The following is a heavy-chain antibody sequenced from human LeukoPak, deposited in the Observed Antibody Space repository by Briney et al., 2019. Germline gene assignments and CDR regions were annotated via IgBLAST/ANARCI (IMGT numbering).Heavy chain of an antibody. Sequence: SVKVSCKASGGTFSSYAISWVRQAPGQGLEWMGGIIPIFGTANYAQKFQGRVTITADESTSTAYMELSSLRSEGTAVYYCASARPYSSSWYYYGMDVWGQGTTVTVSS. CDR1: GGTFSSYA. V-gene: IGHV1-69*13. CDR2: IIPIFGTA. D-gene: IGHD6-13*01. J-gene: IGHJ6*02. CDR3: ASARPYSSSWYYYGMDV.